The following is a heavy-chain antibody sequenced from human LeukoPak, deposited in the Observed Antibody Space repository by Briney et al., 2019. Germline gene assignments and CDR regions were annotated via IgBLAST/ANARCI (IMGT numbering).Heavy chain of an antibody. CDR1: GFPFSSYW. D-gene: IGHD6-13*01. CDR3: ARGTSAGGPISPFDF. J-gene: IGHJ4*02. Sequence: GGSLRLSCAASGFPFSSYWMHWVRQVPGKGLLWVSRINSDGSATIYADSVRGRFTISRDNAKNTVYLQMNSLRAEDTGIYYCARGTSAGGPISPFDFWGQGTVVTVSS. V-gene: IGHV3-74*01. CDR2: INSDGSAT.